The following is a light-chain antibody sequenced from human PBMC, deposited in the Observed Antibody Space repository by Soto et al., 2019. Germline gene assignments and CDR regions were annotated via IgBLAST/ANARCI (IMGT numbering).Light chain of an antibody. V-gene: IGKV1-5*01. CDR1: LSISWW. Sequence: DIQMTQSPSTLSPSVGDRVTITSRARLSISWWLAWYQHKPGKAPKLLICDPSRLVSGVPSRFSGSGSGTEFTLAISSLKTDGVATYSYQESNSYWTFRQGTKADIK. J-gene: IGKJ1*01. CDR3: QESNSYWT. CDR2: DPS.